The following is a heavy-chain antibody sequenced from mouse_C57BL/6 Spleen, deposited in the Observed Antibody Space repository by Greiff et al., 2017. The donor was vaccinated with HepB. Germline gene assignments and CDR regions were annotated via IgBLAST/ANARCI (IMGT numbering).Heavy chain of an antibody. CDR2: ISYDGSN. V-gene: IGHV3-6*01. CDR3: ARGGGRRIYAMDY. J-gene: IGHJ4*01. CDR1: GYSITSGYY. Sequence: EVKLQESGPGLVKPSQSLSLTCSVTGYSITSGYYWNWIRQFPGNKLEWMGYISYDGSNNYNPSLKNRISITRDTSKNQFFLKLNSVTTEDTATYYCARGGGRRIYAMDYWGQGTSVTVSS.